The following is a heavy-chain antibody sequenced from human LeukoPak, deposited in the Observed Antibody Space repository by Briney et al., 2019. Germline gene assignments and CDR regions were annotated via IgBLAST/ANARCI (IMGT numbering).Heavy chain of an antibody. CDR1: GFTFSGSA. CDR2: IRSKANSYAT. V-gene: IGHV3-73*01. D-gene: IGHD2-2*01. CDR3: TRHGDIVVVPAAISYYYYGMDV. J-gene: IGHJ6*04. Sequence: PGGSLKLSCAASGFTFSGSAMHWVRQASGKGLEWVGRIRSKANSYATAYAASVKGRFTISRDDSKNTAYLQVNSLKTEDTAVYYCTRHGDIVVVPAAISYYYYGMDVWGKGTTVTVSS.